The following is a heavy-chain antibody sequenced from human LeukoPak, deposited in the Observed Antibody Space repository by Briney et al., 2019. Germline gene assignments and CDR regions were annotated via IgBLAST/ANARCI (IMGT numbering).Heavy chain of an antibody. V-gene: IGHV1-69*04. CDR2: IIPILGIA. CDR3: ARLAMATKNDY. CDR1: GGTFSSYA. D-gene: IGHD5-18*01. Sequence: GASVKVPCKASGGTFSSYAISWVRQAPGQGLEWMGRIIPILGIANYAQKFQGRVTITADKSTSTAYMELSSLRSEDTAVYYCARLAMATKNDYWGQGTLVTVSS. J-gene: IGHJ4*02.